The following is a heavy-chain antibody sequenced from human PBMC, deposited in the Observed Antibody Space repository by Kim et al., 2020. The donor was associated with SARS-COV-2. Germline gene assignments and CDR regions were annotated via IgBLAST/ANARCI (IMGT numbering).Heavy chain of an antibody. CDR3: ARDRGTTRARGLADY. CDR2: ISRSGSTI. CDR1: GFTFSDYY. Sequence: GGSLRLSCAASGFTFSDYYMSWIRQAPGKGLEWVSYISRSGSTIYYADSVKGRFTISRDNAKNSLYLQMNSLRAEDTAVYYCARDRGTTRARGLADYWGQGTLVTVSS. D-gene: IGHD4-17*01. V-gene: IGHV3-11*01. J-gene: IGHJ4*02.